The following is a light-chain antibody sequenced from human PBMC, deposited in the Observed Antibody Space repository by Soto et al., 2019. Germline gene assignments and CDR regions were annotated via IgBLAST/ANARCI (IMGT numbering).Light chain of an antibody. V-gene: IGKV2-28*01. Sequence: DIVVTQSPLSLPVTPGEPASISCRSSQSLLHSSGYYFLDWYLQKPGQSPQVLIYLRSTRAYGVPDRFSGSGSSTDFTLKISRVEAEDVGVYYCMQTLQTRTFGQGTKVEIK. CDR3: MQTLQTRT. CDR1: QSLLHSSGYYF. CDR2: LRS. J-gene: IGKJ1*01.